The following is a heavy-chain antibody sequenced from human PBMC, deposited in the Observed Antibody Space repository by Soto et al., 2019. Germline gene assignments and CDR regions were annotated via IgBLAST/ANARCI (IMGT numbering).Heavy chain of an antibody. CDR1: GYTFTSYG. J-gene: IGHJ4*02. Sequence: QVQLVQSGAEVKKPGASVKVSCKASGYTFTSYGISWVRQAPGQGLEWMGWISAYNGNTNYAQKLQGRVTMTTDTSTSTAYMELRSLRSDDTAVYYCARDFWGYGSGSYPMGHDYWGQGTLVTVSS. CDR3: ARDFWGYGSGSYPMGHDY. CDR2: ISAYNGNT. V-gene: IGHV1-18*01. D-gene: IGHD3-10*01.